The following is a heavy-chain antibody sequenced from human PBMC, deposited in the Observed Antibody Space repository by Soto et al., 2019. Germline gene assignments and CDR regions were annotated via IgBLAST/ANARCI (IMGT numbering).Heavy chain of an antibody. Sequence: PSETLSLTCTVSGGSISSGDYYWSWIRQPPGKGLEWIGYIYYSGRTYYNPSLKSRVTISVDTSKNQFSLKLSSVTAADTAVSYCARVRRDYGALMVDYWGQGTLVTVSS. J-gene: IGHJ4*02. CDR1: GGSISSGDYY. CDR2: IYYSGRT. CDR3: ARVRRDYGALMVDY. D-gene: IGHD4-17*01. V-gene: IGHV4-30-4*01.